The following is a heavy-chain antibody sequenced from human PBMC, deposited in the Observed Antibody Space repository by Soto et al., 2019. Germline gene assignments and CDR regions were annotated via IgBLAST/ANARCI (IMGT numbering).Heavy chain of an antibody. D-gene: IGHD4-4*01. CDR3: ARCTVTNYYYYYYMVV. CDR1: VGTFRSYT. V-gene: IGHV1-69*02. Sequence: QVQLVQSGAEVKKPGSSVKVSCKASVGTFRSYTISWVRQAPGQGLEWMGRIIPILGIANYAQKFQGRVTITANKTTSTAYMELSSLRSEDTAVYYCARCTVTNYYYYYYMVVWGKGTTVTVSS. CDR2: IIPILGIA. J-gene: IGHJ6*03.